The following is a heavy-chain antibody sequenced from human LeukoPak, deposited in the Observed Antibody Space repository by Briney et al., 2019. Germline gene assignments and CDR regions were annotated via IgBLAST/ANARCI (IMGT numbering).Heavy chain of an antibody. CDR2: IYIGDHM. CDR3: ARGSSDRDY. J-gene: IGHJ4*02. V-gene: IGHV3-53*01. CDR1: GFTVSSNY. Sequence: PGGSLRLSCTASGFTVSSNYMWIRQAPGKGLECIAVIYIGDHMYFAASVRGRFTISRDNSKNTLYLQMNSLRVEDTAVYYCARGSSDRDYWGQGTLVTVSS.